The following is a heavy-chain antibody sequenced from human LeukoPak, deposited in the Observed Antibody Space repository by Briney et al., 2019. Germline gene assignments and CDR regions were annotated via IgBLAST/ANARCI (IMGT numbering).Heavy chain of an antibody. J-gene: IGHJ6*02. CDR3: ARGVKVRGVDYSGMDV. CDR2: INSSSSTT. V-gene: IGHV3-48*04. Sequence: GGSLRLSCAASGFTFSTYSMNWVRQAPGKGLEWVSYINSSSSTTFYADSVKGRFTISRDDAKNSLYLQMNSLRAEDTAVYYCARGVKVRGVDYSGMDVWGQGTMVTVSS. CDR1: GFTFSTYS. D-gene: IGHD3-10*01.